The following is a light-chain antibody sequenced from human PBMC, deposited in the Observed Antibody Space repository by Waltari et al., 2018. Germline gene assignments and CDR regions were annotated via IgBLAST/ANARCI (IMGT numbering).Light chain of an antibody. Sequence: DIHLPQSPSYLSASVGDRVTFTCRASRGISSYLALYQQKPGKDPTPLIYAASTLQSGVPVMFSGSGSATEFALSYSILQPEDFATYYCQQVNTYSGTFRQGTKVEIK. CDR1: RGISSY. CDR2: AAS. CDR3: QQVNTYSGT. J-gene: IGKJ1*01. V-gene: IGKV1-9*01.